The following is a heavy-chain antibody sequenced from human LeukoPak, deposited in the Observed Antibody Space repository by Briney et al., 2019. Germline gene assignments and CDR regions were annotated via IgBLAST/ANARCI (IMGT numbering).Heavy chain of an antibody. CDR2: ISSSSLYI. D-gene: IGHD6-13*01. V-gene: IGHV3-21*01. CDR1: GFTFDDYA. CDR3: ARAGGIAAAGFDY. Sequence: GGSLRLSCAASGFTFDDYAMNWVRQAPGKGLEWVSSISSSSLYIYYADSVKGRFTISRDNAKNSLYLQMNSLRAEDTAVYYCARAGGIAAAGFDYWGQGTLVTVSS. J-gene: IGHJ4*02.